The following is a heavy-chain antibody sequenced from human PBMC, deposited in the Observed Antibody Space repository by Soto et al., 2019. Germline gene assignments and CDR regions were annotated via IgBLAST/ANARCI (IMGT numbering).Heavy chain of an antibody. V-gene: IGHV5-10-1*01. CDR2: IDPSDSYT. CDR3: ARVRKNWFDS. J-gene: IGHJ5*01. CDR1: GYNFTAFW. Sequence: PGESLKISCKASGYNFTAFWINWVRQMPGKGLEWLGKIDPSDSYTNYSPSFEGHVTISTDISISTAYLQWSSLRASDTALYFCARVRKNWFDSWAQGTMVTVSS.